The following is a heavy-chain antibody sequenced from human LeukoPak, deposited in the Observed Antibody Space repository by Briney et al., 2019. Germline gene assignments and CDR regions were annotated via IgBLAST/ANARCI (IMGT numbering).Heavy chain of an antibody. J-gene: IGHJ3*02. CDR3: ARGKITMGRGAADAFDI. V-gene: IGHV4-34*01. Sequence: SETLSLTCAVYGGTFSGYYWSWIRQPPGKGLEWIGEINHSGSTNYNPSLKRRVTISVDTSKNQFSLELSSVTAADTAVYYCARGKITMGRGAADAFDIWGQGTMVTVSS. CDR2: INHSGST. CDR1: GGTFSGYY. D-gene: IGHD3-10*01.